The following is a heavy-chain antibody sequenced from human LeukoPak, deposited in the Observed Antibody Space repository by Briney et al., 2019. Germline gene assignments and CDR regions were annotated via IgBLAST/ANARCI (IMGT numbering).Heavy chain of an antibody. D-gene: IGHD3-22*01. CDR2: IIPIFGSA. CDR3: ARDTFYDSSGYYLSEASY. CDR1: GGTFSSYG. J-gene: IGHJ4*02. V-gene: IGHV1-69*13. Sequence: SVKVSCKASGGTFSSYGISWVRQAPGQGLEWMGGIIPIFGSAYYSQKFQGRVTITADESTSTAYMELSSLRSEDTAVYYCARDTFYDSSGYYLSEASYWGQGTLVTVSS.